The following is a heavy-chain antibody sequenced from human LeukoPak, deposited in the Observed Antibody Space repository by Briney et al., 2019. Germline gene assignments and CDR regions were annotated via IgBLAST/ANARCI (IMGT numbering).Heavy chain of an antibody. CDR1: GGSFSGYY. V-gene: IGHV4-34*01. CDR3: ARGHAELANIDY. D-gene: IGHD1-1*01. J-gene: IGHJ4*02. CDR2: INHSGST. Sequence: PSETLSLTCAVYGGSFSGYYWSWIRQPPGKGLEWIGEINHSGSTNYNPSLKSRVTISVDTSKNQFSLKLSSVTAADTAVYYCARGHAELANIDYWGQGTLVTVSS.